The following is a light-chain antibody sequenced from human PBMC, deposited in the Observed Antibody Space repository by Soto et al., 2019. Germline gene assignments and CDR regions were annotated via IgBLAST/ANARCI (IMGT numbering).Light chain of an antibody. CDR1: QSVSSSY. CDR3: QQYDSSPLT. V-gene: IGKV3-20*01. CDR2: GAS. Sequence: EIVLTQSPGTLSLSPEERATLSCRASQSVSSSYLAWYQQKPGQAPRLLIYGASSRATGIPERFRGSGSGTDFTLTISRLEPEDFAVYYCQQYDSSPLTFGGGTKVEIK. J-gene: IGKJ4*01.